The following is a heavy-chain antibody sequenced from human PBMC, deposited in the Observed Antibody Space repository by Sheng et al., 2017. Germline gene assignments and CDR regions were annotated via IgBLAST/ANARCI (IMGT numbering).Heavy chain of an antibody. CDR1: GGTFSSYT. CDR2: IIPILGIA. CDR3: ARVGARFDNWFDP. J-gene: IGHJ5*02. V-gene: IGHV1-69*02. D-gene: IGHD1-26*01. Sequence: QVQLVQSGAEVKKPGSSVKVSCKASGGTFSSYTISWVRQAPGQGLEWMGRIIPILGIANYAQKFQGRVTITADKSTSTAYMELSSLRSEDTAVYYCARVGARFDNWFDPWGQGTLVTVSS.